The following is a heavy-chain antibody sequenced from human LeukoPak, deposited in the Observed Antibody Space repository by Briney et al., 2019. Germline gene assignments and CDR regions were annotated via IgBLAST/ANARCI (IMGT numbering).Heavy chain of an antibody. CDR2: IISFFGTA. J-gene: IGHJ5*02. V-gene: IGHV1-69*13. CDR1: GGTFNSSG. Sequence: SVKVSCKASGGTFNSSGISWVRQAPGQGLEWMGGIISFFGTAHYIQKFQGRLTITADESTSTAYMELSSLTSEDTAVYYCTRDPSVDHDLLSHWFDPWGQGTLVTVSS. D-gene: IGHD3-9*01. CDR3: TRDPSVDHDLLSHWFDP.